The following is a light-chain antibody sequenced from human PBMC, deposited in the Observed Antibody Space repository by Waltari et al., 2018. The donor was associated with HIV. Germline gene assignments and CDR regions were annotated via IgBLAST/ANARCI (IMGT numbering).Light chain of an antibody. CDR2: KDS. J-gene: IGLJ1*01. CDR3: YSSADIPYV. Sequence: SHELPQPPSVPVSPGPTARLTCSGAVIANNNARWFQQRPVQAHVLVVYKDSRRGSGIPERFSGSSSGTTATLIISGAQVEDEADYYCYSSADIPYVVGIGTKVTVL. V-gene: IGLV3-27*01. CDR1: VIANNN.